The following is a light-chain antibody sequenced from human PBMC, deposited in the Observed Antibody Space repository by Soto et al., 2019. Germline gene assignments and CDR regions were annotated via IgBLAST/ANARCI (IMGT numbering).Light chain of an antibody. J-gene: IGLJ2*01. CDR2: RNN. CDR1: SSNIESNF. Sequence: QSVLTQPPSASGAPGQRVTISCSGSSSNIESNFVYWYLQLPGTAPKLLIYRNNQRPSGVPDRFSGFKSGTSASLAISGLRSEDEADYYCAAWDDSLTGMVFGGGTKLTVL. V-gene: IGLV1-47*01. CDR3: AAWDDSLTGMV.